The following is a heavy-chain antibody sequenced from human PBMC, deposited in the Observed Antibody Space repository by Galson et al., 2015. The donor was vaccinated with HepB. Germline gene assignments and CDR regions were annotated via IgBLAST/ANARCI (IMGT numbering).Heavy chain of an antibody. Sequence: SVKVSSMASGGTFSSYAVRWVRQAPGQGLEWMGGSIPIFDTANHAPKFQTTVTTTADESTSTAYMELSSLRSEDTAVYYCARDPPYCSGGSCSDAFDIWGQGTMVTVSS. CDR1: GGTFSSYA. CDR3: ARDPPYCSGGSCSDAFDI. D-gene: IGHD2-15*01. J-gene: IGHJ3*02. V-gene: IGHV1-69*13. CDR2: SIPIFDTA.